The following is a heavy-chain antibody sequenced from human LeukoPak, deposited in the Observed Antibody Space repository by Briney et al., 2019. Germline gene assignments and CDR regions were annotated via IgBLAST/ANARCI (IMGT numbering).Heavy chain of an antibody. V-gene: IGHV3-48*03. CDR2: ISSSSGSTI. J-gene: IGHJ6*04. Sequence: GGSLRLSCAASGFTFSSYEVNWVRHAPGKGLEWVSYISSSSGSTIYYADSVKGRFTISRDNAKNSLYLQMNSLRAEDTAVYYCAELGITLIGGVWGKGTTVTISS. D-gene: IGHD3-10*02. CDR3: AELGITLIGGV. CDR1: GFTFSSYE.